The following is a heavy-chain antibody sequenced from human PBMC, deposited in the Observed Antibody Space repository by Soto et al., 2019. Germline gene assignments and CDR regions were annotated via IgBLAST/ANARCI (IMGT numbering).Heavy chain of an antibody. J-gene: IGHJ4*02. CDR1: GFSLSTSGVC. CDR3: ARATSETTDY. CDR2: VDWDDNK. Sequence: SGPTLVNPTQTLTLTCTFSGFSLSTSGVCMSWIRQPPGKALEWLTVVDWDDNKYYSTSLKTRLTISKDTSKNQVVLTMTNMDPVDTATYYCARATSETTDYWGQGTLVTVSS. D-gene: IGHD4-17*01. V-gene: IGHV2-70*01.